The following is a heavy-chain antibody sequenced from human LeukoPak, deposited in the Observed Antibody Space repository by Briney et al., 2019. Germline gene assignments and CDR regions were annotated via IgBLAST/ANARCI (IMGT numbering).Heavy chain of an antibody. CDR2: INRDGSTT. Sequence: GGSLRFSCVASGFTFSSYRRHWCRQAPRKRLLWVSRINRDGSTTTYTDSLKGRFTISRDNAKNTLTLQMNTLTAEDTAVYYCARGGDYYDSSGYVWRTAEIDYWGQGTLVTVSS. CDR1: GFTFSSYR. V-gene: IGHV3-74*01. J-gene: IGHJ4*02. CDR3: ARGGDYYDSSGYVWRTAEIDY. D-gene: IGHD3-22*01.